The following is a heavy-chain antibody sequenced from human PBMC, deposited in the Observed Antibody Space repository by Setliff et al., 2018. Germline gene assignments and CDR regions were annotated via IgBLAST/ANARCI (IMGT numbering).Heavy chain of an antibody. Sequence: GESLKISCAASGFTFSNYGMHWVRQAPGKGLEWVAVIWYVGGKTFYADSVKGRFTISRDNSKNTLYLQMNSLRAEDTAVYYCARDIYNWNDSPPPAPDCWGQGTLVTVSS. J-gene: IGHJ4*02. CDR2: IWYVGGKT. CDR1: GFTFSNYG. D-gene: IGHD1-20*01. V-gene: IGHV3-33*08. CDR3: ARDIYNWNDSPPPAPDC.